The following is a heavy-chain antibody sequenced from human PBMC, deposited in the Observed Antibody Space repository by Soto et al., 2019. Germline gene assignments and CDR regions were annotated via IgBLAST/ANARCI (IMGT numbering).Heavy chain of an antibody. D-gene: IGHD5-12*01. J-gene: IGHJ3*02. Sequence: GESLKISCKGSGYSFGTYWLAWVRHMPEKGLEYMGIIYPGDSDTRYSPSFQGQVTISADKSINTAYLQWSSLKASDTAIYYCARARVATPRLEDPFDIWGQGTMVTVSS. V-gene: IGHV5-51*01. CDR3: ARARVATPRLEDPFDI. CDR1: GYSFGTYW. CDR2: IYPGDSDT.